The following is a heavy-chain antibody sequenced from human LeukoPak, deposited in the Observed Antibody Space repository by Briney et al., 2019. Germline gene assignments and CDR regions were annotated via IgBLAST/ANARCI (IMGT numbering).Heavy chain of an antibody. CDR3: ARVPYYYDSSGYSFDY. CDR1: GYTFTSYG. V-gene: IGHV1-18*01. Sequence: ASVTVSCKAPGYTFTSYGISWVRQAPGQGLEWMGWISAYNGNTNYAQKLQGRVTMTTDTSTSTAYMELRSLRSDDTAVYYCARVPYYYDSSGYSFDYWGQGTLVTVSS. J-gene: IGHJ4*02. D-gene: IGHD3-22*01. CDR2: ISAYNGNT.